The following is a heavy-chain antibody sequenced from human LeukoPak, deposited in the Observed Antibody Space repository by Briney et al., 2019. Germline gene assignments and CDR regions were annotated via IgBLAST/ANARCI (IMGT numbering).Heavy chain of an antibody. J-gene: IGHJ4*02. D-gene: IGHD5-18*01. CDR1: GGTFSSYA. Sequence: SVKVSCKASGGTFSSYAISWVRQAPGQGLEWMGGIIPVFGTANYAQKFQGRVTITADESTSTAYMELSSLRSEDTAVYYCARDPPYSYGMRHFDYWGQGTLVTVSS. CDR2: IIPVFGTA. V-gene: IGHV1-69*13. CDR3: ARDPPYSYGMRHFDY.